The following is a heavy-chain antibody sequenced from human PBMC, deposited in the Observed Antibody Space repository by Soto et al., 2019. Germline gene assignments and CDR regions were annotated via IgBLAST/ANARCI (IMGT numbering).Heavy chain of an antibody. CDR2: IIPIFGTA. Sequence: QVQLVQSGAEVKKPGSSVKVSCKASGGTFSSYSINWVRQAPGQGLEWMGEIIPIFGTANYEQKFQGRVTITADESTSTAYMELSSLRSEDTAVYYCARDVGRHSGGIDYWGQGTLVNVSS. J-gene: IGHJ4*02. CDR1: GGTFSSYS. D-gene: IGHD1-26*01. CDR3: ARDVGRHSGGIDY. V-gene: IGHV1-69*01.